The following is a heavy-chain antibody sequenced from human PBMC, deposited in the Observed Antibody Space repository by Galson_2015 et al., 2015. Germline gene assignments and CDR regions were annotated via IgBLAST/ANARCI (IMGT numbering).Heavy chain of an antibody. D-gene: IGHD6-13*01. V-gene: IGHV3-30*01. CDR3: VRDIGQLRDYFDY. CDR2: ISYDGSNK. CDR1: GFTFSSYA. Sequence: SLRLSCAASGFTFSSYAMHWVRQAPGKGLEWVAVISYDGSNKYYADSVKGRFTISRDNSKNTLYLQMNSLRAEDTAVYYCVRDIGQLRDYFDYWVQGTLVTVSS. J-gene: IGHJ4*02.